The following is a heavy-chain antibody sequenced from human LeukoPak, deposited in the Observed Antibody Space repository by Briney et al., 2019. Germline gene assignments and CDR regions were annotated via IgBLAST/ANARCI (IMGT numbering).Heavy chain of an antibody. V-gene: IGHV3-23*01. CDR3: AKDRWAAADYYFDY. CDR1: GFTFSSFA. CDR2: ITGSAVAT. Sequence: GGSLRLSCAAPGFTFSSFAMSWVRQAPGKGLEWVSTITGSAVATYYADSVKGRFTISRDNSKNTVYLQVNSLRAEDTAVYYCAKDRWAAADYYFDYWGQGTLVTVSS. D-gene: IGHD6-13*01. J-gene: IGHJ4*02.